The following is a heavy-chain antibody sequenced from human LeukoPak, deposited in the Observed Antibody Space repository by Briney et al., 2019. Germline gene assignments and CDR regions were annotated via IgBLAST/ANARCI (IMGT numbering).Heavy chain of an antibody. Sequence: GGSLRLSCAASGFTFSGSAMHWVRQASGKGLEWVGRIRSKANNYATEYAASVKGRFTISRDDSKNTAYLQMNSLKTEDTAVYYCTTAQPPSPPDYWGQGTLVTVSS. J-gene: IGHJ4*02. V-gene: IGHV3-73*01. CDR1: GFTFSGSA. CDR2: IRSKANNYAT. D-gene: IGHD1-14*01. CDR3: TTAQPPSPPDY.